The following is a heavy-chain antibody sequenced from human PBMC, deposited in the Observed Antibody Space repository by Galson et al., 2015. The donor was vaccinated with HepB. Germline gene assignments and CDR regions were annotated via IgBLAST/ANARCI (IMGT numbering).Heavy chain of an antibody. CDR3: ARDLRYCTSTSCYFEYYFDY. CDR2: ISYDGSNK. V-gene: IGHV3-30-3*01. J-gene: IGHJ4*02. CDR1: GFTFSIYA. D-gene: IGHD2-2*01. Sequence: SLRLSCAASGFTFSIYAMHWVRQAPGKGLEWVAVISYDGSNKYYADSVKGRFTIPRDNSKNTLYLQMNSLRTEDTAVYYCARDLRYCTSTSCYFEYYFDYWGQGTLVTASS.